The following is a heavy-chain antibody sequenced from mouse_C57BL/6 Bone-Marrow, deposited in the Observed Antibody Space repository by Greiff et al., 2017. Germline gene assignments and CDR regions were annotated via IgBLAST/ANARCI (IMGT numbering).Heavy chain of an antibody. J-gene: IGHJ1*03. CDR1: GFTFSSYG. Sequence: EVQLVESGGDLVKPGGSLKLSCAASGFTFSSYGMYWVRQSPDKRLEWVATISSGGSYTYYPDSVKGRFTISRDNAKNPLYLQMSSLKSEDTAMYYCARHGYFDVWGTGTTVTVSS. CDR2: ISSGGSYT. V-gene: IGHV5-6*01. CDR3: ARHGYFDV.